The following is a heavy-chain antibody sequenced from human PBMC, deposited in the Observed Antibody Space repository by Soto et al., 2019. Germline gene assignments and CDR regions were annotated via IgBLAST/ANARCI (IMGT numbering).Heavy chain of an antibody. CDR1: GGTFSSYA. J-gene: IGHJ4*02. CDR3: ARSSGVDTAMARLSFDY. V-gene: IGHV1-69*13. Sequence: SVKVSCKASGGTFSSYAISWVRQAPGQGLEWMGGIIPIFGTANYAQKFQGRVTITADESTSTAYMELSSLRSEDTAVYYCARSSGVDTAMARLSFDYWGQGTLVTVSS. CDR2: IIPIFGTA. D-gene: IGHD5-18*01.